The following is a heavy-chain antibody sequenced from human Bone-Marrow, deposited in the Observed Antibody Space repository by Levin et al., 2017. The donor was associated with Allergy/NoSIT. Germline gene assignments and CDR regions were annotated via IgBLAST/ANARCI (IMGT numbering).Heavy chain of an antibody. Sequence: LSLTCAGSGFTLSASTMHWVRPAPGKGLEWLSTMSSDGRSKFYADSVKGRFSISTDSSKNTLYLQMNSLRPEDTAVHYCAREGGGFEFDYWGQGTLVTVSS. V-gene: IGHV3-30*04. CDR2: MSSDGRSK. CDR3: AREGGGFEFDY. J-gene: IGHJ4*02. D-gene: IGHD3-16*01. CDR1: GFTLSAST.